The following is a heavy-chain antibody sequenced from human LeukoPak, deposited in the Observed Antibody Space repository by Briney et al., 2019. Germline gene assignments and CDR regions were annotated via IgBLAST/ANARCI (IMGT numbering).Heavy chain of an antibody. CDR2: IYLGDSDT. J-gene: IGHJ5*02. Sequence: GESLKISCKGSGYSFTSYWIGWVRQMPGKGLEWMGIIYLGDSDTRYSPSFQGQVTISADKSISTAYLQWSSLKASDTAMYYCARRPLSSTGWFDPWGQGTLVIVSS. D-gene: IGHD6-13*01. V-gene: IGHV5-51*01. CDR1: GYSFTSYW. CDR3: ARRPLSSTGWFDP.